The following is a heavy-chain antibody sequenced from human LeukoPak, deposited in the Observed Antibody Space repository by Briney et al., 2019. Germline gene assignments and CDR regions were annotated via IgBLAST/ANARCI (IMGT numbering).Heavy chain of an antibody. CDR1: GLTFSSSG. J-gene: IGHJ5*02. V-gene: IGHV3-33*01. D-gene: IGHD1-7*01. Sequence: GGSLRLSCAASGLTFSSSGMHWVRQAPGKGLEWVAVIWYDGSSKYYADSVKGRFTISRDNSKNTLYLQMNSLRAEDTAVYFCARDDGGDWNYDHWGQGTLVTVSS. CDR2: IWYDGSSK. CDR3: ARDDGGDWNYDH.